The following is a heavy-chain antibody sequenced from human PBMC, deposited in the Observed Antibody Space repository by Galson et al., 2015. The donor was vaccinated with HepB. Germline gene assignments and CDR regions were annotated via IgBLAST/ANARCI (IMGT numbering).Heavy chain of an antibody. V-gene: IGHV4-61*01. CDR2: IYYSGST. CDR3: ASGDSSGYYPWYGMDV. Sequence: LSLTCTVSGGSVSSGSYYWSWIRQPPGKGLEWIGFIYYSGSTNYNPSLKSRVTISVDTSKNQFSLKLSSVTAADTAVYYCASGDSSGYYPWYGMDVWGQGTTVTVSS. J-gene: IGHJ6*02. CDR1: GGSVSSGSYY. D-gene: IGHD3-22*01.